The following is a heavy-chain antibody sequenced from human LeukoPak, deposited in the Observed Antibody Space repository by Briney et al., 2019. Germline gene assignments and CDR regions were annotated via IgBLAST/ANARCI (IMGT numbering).Heavy chain of an antibody. CDR2: MQTNRNT. CDR3: ARGLSNAWEVQAY. Sequence: SETLSLTCTVSGGSITSGSYFWTWIRQPAGKGLEWLGRMQTNRNTNYNPSLKSRVAISIDTSKNQFSLQLSSVTAADTAVYYCARGLSNAWEVQAYWGQGTLVTVSS. CDR1: GGSITSGSYF. J-gene: IGHJ4*02. V-gene: IGHV4-61*02. D-gene: IGHD1-26*01.